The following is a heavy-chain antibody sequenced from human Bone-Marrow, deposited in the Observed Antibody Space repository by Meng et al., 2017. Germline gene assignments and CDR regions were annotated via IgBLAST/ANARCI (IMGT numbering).Heavy chain of an antibody. CDR1: GGSYSGYY. Sequence: QVQPQEWGAGPLKPSETLSLTCAVYGGSYSGYYWSWIRQPPGKGLEWIGEINHSGSTNYNPSLKSRVTISVDTSKNQFSLKLSSVTAADTAVYYCARGLRAARPLLFGYWGQGTLVTVSS. J-gene: IGHJ4*02. V-gene: IGHV4-34*01. CDR3: ARGLRAARPLLFGY. D-gene: IGHD6-6*01. CDR2: INHSGST.